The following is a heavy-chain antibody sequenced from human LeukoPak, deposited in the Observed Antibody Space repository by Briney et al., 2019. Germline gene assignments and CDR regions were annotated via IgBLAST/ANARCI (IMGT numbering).Heavy chain of an antibody. CDR2: ISYDGSNK. V-gene: IGHV3-30*18. Sequence: QPGRSLRLSCAASGFTFSSYGMRWVRQAPGKGLEWVAVISYDGSNKYYADSVKGRFTISRDNSKNTLYLQMNSLRAEDTAVYYCAKTSSGRGAFDYWGQGTLVTVSS. D-gene: IGHD6-25*01. CDR1: GFTFSSYG. J-gene: IGHJ4*02. CDR3: AKTSSGRGAFDY.